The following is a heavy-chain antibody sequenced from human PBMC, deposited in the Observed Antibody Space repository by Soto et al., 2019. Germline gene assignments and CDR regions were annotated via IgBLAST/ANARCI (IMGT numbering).Heavy chain of an antibody. CDR1: GGSFSGYY. CDR2: INHSGST. Sequence: SETLSLTCAVYGGSFSGYYWSWIRQPPGKGLEWIGEINHSGSTNYNPSLKSRVTISVDTSKNQFSLKLSSVTAADTAVYYCARGPRRPIAVAGKDDVYYFDYWGQGTLVTVS. D-gene: IGHD6-19*01. V-gene: IGHV4-34*01. CDR3: ARGPRRPIAVAGKDDVYYFDY. J-gene: IGHJ4*02.